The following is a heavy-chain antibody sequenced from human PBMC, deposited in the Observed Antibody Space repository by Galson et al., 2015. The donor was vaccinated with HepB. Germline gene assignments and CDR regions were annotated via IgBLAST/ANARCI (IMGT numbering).Heavy chain of an antibody. V-gene: IGHV3-23*01. CDR3: AKDDCSGAKCYFFVG. Sequence: SLRLSCAASGFAFSNYAMSWVRQAPGKGLEWVSTITSSGSTTYYADSVKGRFTISRDNSKNTLYLQMNGLTVEDTAFYYCAKDDCSGAKCYFFVGWGQGALATVSS. D-gene: IGHD2-15*01. CDR2: ITSSGSTT. CDR1: GFAFSNYA. J-gene: IGHJ4*02.